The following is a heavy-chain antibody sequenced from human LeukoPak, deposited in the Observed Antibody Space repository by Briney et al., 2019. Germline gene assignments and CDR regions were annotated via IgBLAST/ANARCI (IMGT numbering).Heavy chain of an antibody. CDR2: ISSSGSTI. Sequence: PGGSLRLSCAASGFTFSDYYMSWIRQAPGKGLEWVSYISSSGSTIYYADSVKGRFTISRDNAKNSLYLQMNSLRAEDTAVYYRARVSGGSYTAFNWFDPWGQGTLVTVSS. CDR1: GFTFSDYY. J-gene: IGHJ5*02. CDR3: ARVSGGSYTAFNWFDP. D-gene: IGHD1-26*01. V-gene: IGHV3-11*01.